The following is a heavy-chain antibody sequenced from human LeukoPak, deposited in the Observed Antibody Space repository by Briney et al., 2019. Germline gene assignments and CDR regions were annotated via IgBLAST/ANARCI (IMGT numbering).Heavy chain of an antibody. CDR2: IYYSGST. J-gene: IGHJ6*03. D-gene: IGHD3-22*01. V-gene: IGHV4-39*01. Sequence: PSETLSLTCTVSGGSISISSYYWGWLRQPPGKGLEWIGSIYYSGSTYYNPSLKSRVTISVDTSKNQFSLKLSSVTAADTAVYYCARLPYDSSGRYYYYYMDVWGKGTTVTISS. CDR1: GGSISISSYY. CDR3: ARLPYDSSGRYYYYYMDV.